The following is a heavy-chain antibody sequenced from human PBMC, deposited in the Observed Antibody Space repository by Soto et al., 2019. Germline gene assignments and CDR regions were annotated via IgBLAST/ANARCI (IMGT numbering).Heavy chain of an antibody. Sequence: QVQLQQWGAGLLKPSETLSLTCAVYGGSFSGYQWSWIRQTPGKGLEWIGEINDSGNINFNPSLKSGVTILLDTPKKQISLKLSSVTAADSAVYFCARGLILWFGDLSRRGGYYYYMDVWGKGTTVTVSS. V-gene: IGHV4-34*01. J-gene: IGHJ6*03. D-gene: IGHD3-10*01. CDR1: GGSFSGYQ. CDR3: ARGLILWFGDLSRRGGYYYYMDV. CDR2: INDSGNI.